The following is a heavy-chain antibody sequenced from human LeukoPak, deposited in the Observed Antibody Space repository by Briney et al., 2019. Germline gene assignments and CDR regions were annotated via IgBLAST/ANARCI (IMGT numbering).Heavy chain of an antibody. CDR1: GFNLRWNY. V-gene: IGHV3-53*01. CDR3: ARVTGHDAFDI. CDR2: IYSGGST. J-gene: IGHJ3*02. D-gene: IGHD1-20*01. Sequence: PGGSLRLSCSGSGFNLRWNYMGWVRPGPRKGLEWVSVIYSGGSTYYADSVKGRFTISRENSKNTLYLQMKSLRAEDTAVYYCARVTGHDAFDIWGQGTMVTVSS.